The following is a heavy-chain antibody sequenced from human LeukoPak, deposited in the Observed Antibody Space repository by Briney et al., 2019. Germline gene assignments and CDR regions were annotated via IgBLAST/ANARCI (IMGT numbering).Heavy chain of an antibody. V-gene: IGHV4-34*01. CDR1: GGSFSGYY. CDR3: ARKTYYYDSSGYRVFDY. D-gene: IGHD3-22*01. CDR2: INHSGST. Sequence: SETLSLTCAVYGGSFSGYYWSWIRQPPGKGLEWIGEINHSGSTNYNPSLKSRVTISVDTSKNQFSLKLSSVTAADTAVYYCARKTYYYDSSGYRVFDYWGQGTLVIVSS. J-gene: IGHJ4*02.